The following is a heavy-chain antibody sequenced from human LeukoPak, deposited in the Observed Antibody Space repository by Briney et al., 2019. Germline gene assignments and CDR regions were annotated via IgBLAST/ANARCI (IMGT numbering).Heavy chain of an antibody. D-gene: IGHD6-13*01. J-gene: IGHJ5*02. V-gene: IGHV3-74*01. Sequence: GGSLRLSCSASGFTLSNYWMHWVRQAPGKGLVWVSRVNTDGSSTNYADSVKGRFTVSRDNAKNTLYLQMNSLRAEDTAVYYCARERLQQLVPYNWFDPWGQGTLVTVSS. CDR2: VNTDGSST. CDR3: ARERLQQLVPYNWFDP. CDR1: GFTLSNYW.